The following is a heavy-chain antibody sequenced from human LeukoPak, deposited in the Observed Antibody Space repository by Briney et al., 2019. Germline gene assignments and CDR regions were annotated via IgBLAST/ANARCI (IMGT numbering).Heavy chain of an antibody. CDR1: GYTFTSYY. J-gene: IGHJ4*02. D-gene: IGHD6-19*01. V-gene: IGHV1-46*01. Sequence: ASVKVSCKASGYTFTSYYMHWVRQAPGQGLEWMGIINPSGSSTSYAQKFQGRVTMTRDTSTSTVYMELSSLRSEDTAVYYCARDWEQWLVLSYWGQGTLVTVSS. CDR2: INPSGSST. CDR3: ARDWEQWLVLSY.